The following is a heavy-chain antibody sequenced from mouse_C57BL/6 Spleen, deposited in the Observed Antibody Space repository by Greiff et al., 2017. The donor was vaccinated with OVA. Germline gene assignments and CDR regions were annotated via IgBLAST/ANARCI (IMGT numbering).Heavy chain of an antibody. Sequence: EVKVEESGGGLVQPGGSMKLSCVASGFTFSNYWMNWVRQSPETGLEWVAQIRLKSDNYATPYAESVKGRFTISRDDSKGSVYLQINNLRSEDTGIYYCTCGYYAVDYWGQGTTLTVSS. D-gene: IGHD2-3*01. CDR2: IRLKSDNYAT. J-gene: IGHJ2*01. CDR1: GFTFSNYW. V-gene: IGHV6-3*01. CDR3: TCGYYAVDY.